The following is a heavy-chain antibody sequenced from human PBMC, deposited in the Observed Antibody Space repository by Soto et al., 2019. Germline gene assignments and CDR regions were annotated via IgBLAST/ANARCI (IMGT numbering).Heavy chain of an antibody. V-gene: IGHV1-18*01. CDR2: ISAYNGNT. CDR1: GYTFTSYG. Sequence: QVQLVQSGAEVKKPGASVKVSCKASGYTFTSYGISWVRQAPGQGLEWMGWISAYNGNTNYAQKLQCRVTMTTDTATSTAYMELRSLRSDDTAVYYCARDRMPSMVRGVRGFDPWGQGPLVTVSS. D-gene: IGHD3-10*01. CDR3: ARDRMPSMVRGVRGFDP. J-gene: IGHJ5*02.